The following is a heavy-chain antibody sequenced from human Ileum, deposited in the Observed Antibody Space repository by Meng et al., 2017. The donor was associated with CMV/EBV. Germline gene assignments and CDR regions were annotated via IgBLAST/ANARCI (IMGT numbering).Heavy chain of an antibody. CDR1: GYTFTDYF. J-gene: IGHJ5*02. V-gene: IGHV1-2*02. D-gene: IGHD5-12*01. CDR3: VPYSGSSFRFDP. Sequence: SCKASGYTFTDYFIQWMRQAPGQGLEWMGWIKFNSGGTNYAQKFQGRVTMTRDTSVSTAYMELNSLRSDDTAVYYCVPYSGSSFRFDPWGQGTLVTVSS. CDR2: IKFNSGGT.